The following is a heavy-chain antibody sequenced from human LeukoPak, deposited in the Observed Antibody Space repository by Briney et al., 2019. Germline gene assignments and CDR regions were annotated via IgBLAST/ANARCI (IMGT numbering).Heavy chain of an antibody. V-gene: IGHV3-48*01. CDR1: GFTFTKYS. Sequence: GGSLRLSCAASGFTFTKYSMHWVRQTPGKGLEWVSYISSGSTTIYYTDSVKGRFTISRDNAKNSLYLQMNSLRAEDTAVYYCARDREQSDYWGQGTLVTVSS. J-gene: IGHJ4*02. CDR2: ISSGSTTI. CDR3: ARDREQSDY. D-gene: IGHD6-19*01.